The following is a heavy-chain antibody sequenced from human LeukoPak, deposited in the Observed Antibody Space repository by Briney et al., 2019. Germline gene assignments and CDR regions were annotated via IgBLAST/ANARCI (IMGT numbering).Heavy chain of an antibody. Sequence: GGSLRLSCAASGFTFSSYGMHWVRQAPGKGLEWVAYIQYDGSNQQYADSVKGRFTISRDDAKNPLFLQMNSLRAEDTATYYCARGEFGDYYYFYMDVWGKGTTVTVSS. J-gene: IGHJ6*03. CDR1: GFTFSSYG. CDR3: ARGEFGDYYYFYMDV. D-gene: IGHD2/OR15-2a*01. CDR2: IQYDGSNQ. V-gene: IGHV3-30*02.